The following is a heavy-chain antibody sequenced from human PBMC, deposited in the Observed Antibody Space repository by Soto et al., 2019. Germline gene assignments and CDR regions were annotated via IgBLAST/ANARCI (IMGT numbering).Heavy chain of an antibody. CDR3: ASAGRYCISTSCQRHRYYYYYGMDV. CDR2: IIPIFGTA. D-gene: IGHD2-2*01. CDR1: GGTFSSYA. V-gene: IGHV1-69*12. Sequence: QVQLVQSGAEVNKPGSSVKVSCKASGGTFSSYAISWLRQAPGQGLEWMGGIIPIFGTAHYAQKFQGRVTISADESTSKAYMELSSLISEDTAGYYCASAGRYCISTSCQRHRYYYYYGMDVWGQGTTVTVSS. J-gene: IGHJ6*02.